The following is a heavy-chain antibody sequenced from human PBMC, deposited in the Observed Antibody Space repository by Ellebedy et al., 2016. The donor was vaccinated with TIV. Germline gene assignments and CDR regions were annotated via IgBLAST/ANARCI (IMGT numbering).Heavy chain of an antibody. CDR3: ARAYFGSGSYPAFDI. CDR2: INPNSGAT. J-gene: IGHJ3*02. V-gene: IGHV1-2*02. CDR1: GYTFTGFY. D-gene: IGHD3-10*01. Sequence: AASVKVSCKTSGYTFTGFYIHWVRQAPGQGLEWIGWINPNSGATNYAQKFHGGVTMTRDTSISTSYMELSRLRSDETALYYCARAYFGSGSYPAFDIWGQGTMVSVSS.